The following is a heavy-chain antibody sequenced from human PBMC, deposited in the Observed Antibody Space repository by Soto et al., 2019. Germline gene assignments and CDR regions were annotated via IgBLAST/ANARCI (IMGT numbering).Heavy chain of an antibody. Sequence: EVQLVETGGGLVQPGGSLRLSCAASGFTFSSYWMHWVRQAPGKGLVWVSRINSDGSSTSYADSVKGRFTISRENAKNKLYLQLISLRDEDTAVYYCARVSSSSFVTNHEYWGQGTLVTVSS. CDR2: INSDGSST. CDR3: ARVSSSSFVTNHEY. D-gene: IGHD6-6*01. J-gene: IGHJ4*02. CDR1: GFTFSSYW. V-gene: IGHV3-74*01.